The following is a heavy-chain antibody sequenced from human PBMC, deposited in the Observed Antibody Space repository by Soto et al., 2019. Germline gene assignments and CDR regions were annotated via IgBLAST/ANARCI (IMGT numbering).Heavy chain of an antibody. V-gene: IGHV3-21*01. Sequence: GSLRLSCAASGFTFSSYNMNWVRQAPGKGLEWVSSISSSGTYIYYADSVKGRFTISRDNPRNSLHLQMNSLRAEDTGVYYCARDDWGLGGQPKYFQHWGQGTQVTVSS. D-gene: IGHD2-15*01. J-gene: IGHJ1*01. CDR2: ISSSGTYI. CDR3: ARDDWGLGGQPKYFQH. CDR1: GFTFSSYN.